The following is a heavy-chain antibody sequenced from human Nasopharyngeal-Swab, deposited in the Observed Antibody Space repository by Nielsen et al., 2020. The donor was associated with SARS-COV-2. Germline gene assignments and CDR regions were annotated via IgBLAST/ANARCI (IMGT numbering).Heavy chain of an antibody. D-gene: IGHD3-10*01. V-gene: IGHV4-39*07. J-gene: IGHJ3*02. CDR3: ARDGLPGLHAGGDI. Sequence: SETLSLTCTVSGGSISSSSYYWGWIRQPPGKGLEWIGSIYYSGSTYYNPSLKSRVTISVDTSKNQFSLKLNSVTAADTAVYFCARDGLPGLHAGGDIWGQGTMVTVSS. CDR1: GGSISSSSYY. CDR2: IYYSGST.